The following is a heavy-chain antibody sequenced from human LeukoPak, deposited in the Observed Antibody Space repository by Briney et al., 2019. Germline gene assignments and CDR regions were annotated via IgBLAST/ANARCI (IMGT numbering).Heavy chain of an antibody. J-gene: IGHJ4*02. Sequence: SETLSLTCTVSGGSFSSSDYYWGWIRQPPEERLEWVGTIYYNGNTYYNPSLQSRVIISVDTPKKQFSLKLTSMTAPDTAVYYCARTVGTHRFDYWGQGILVTVSS. D-gene: IGHD4-23*01. CDR3: ARTVGTHRFDY. CDR1: GGSFSSSDYY. V-gene: IGHV4-39*01. CDR2: IYYNGNT.